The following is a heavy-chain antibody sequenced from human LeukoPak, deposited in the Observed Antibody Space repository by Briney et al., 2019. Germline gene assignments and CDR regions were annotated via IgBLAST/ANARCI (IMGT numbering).Heavy chain of an antibody. CDR2: ISSSSSNI. Sequence: GGSLTLSYAASGCTLRRYSMNGIRQAAGKGLNGVSYISSSSSNIYYADSVKGRFTNSRDNSKNTLYLQMNSLRAEDTDVYYCAKEAIVGATSSYYYYYYMDVWGKGTTVTISS. D-gene: IGHD1-26*01. CDR1: GCTLRRYS. V-gene: IGHV3-48*01. J-gene: IGHJ6*03. CDR3: AKEAIVGATSSYYYYYYMDV.